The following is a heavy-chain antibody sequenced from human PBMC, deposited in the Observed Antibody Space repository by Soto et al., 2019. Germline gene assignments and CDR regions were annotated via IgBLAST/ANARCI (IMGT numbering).Heavy chain of an antibody. J-gene: IGHJ5*02. CDR2: IIPIYGTT. V-gene: IGHV1-69*01. CDR1: GDTFSNYA. D-gene: IGHD2-15*01. Sequence: QVQLVQSGAEVKKPGSSVKVSCKASGDTFSNYAISWVRQAPGHGLEWMGGIIPIYGTTNYAQKFQDRVTITADGSTSTAYMELSSLRSEDTAVYYCVRDFGGCSAGSCRYNWFDPWGQGTLVTVSS. CDR3: VRDFGGCSAGSCRYNWFDP.